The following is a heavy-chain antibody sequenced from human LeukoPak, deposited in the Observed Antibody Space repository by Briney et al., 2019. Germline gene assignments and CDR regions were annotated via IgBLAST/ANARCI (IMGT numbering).Heavy chain of an antibody. V-gene: IGHV1-8*03. CDR3: ARDRYCSSTSCYGFNYYYYYYMDV. D-gene: IGHD2-2*01. CDR1: GYTFTSYD. CDR2: MNPNSGNT. J-gene: IGHJ6*03. Sequence: ASVTVSCKASGYTFTSYDINWVRQAPGQGLEWMGWMNPNSGNTGYAQKFQGRVTITADKSTSTAYMELSSLRSEDTAVYYCARDRYCSSTSCYGFNYYYYYYMDVWDKGTTVTVSS.